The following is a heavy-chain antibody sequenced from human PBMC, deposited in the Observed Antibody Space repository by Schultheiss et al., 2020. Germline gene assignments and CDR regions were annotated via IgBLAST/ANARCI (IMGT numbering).Heavy chain of an antibody. V-gene: IGHV3-20*04. D-gene: IGHD6-19*01. CDR1: GFTFSSYA. J-gene: IGHJ4*02. Sequence: GGSLRLSCAASGFTFSSYAMTWVRHAPGKGLEWVSGISWNSGSIGYADSVKGRFTISRDNAKNSLYLQMNSLRAEDTAVYYCARDLAVAGKGVDYWGQGTLVTVSS. CDR3: ARDLAVAGKGVDY. CDR2: ISWNSGSI.